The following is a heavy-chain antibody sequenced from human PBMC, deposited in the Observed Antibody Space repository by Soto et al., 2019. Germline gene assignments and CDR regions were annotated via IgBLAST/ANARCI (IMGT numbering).Heavy chain of an antibody. V-gene: IGHV3-30-3*01. J-gene: IGHJ5*02. CDR3: ARDNGDLNWFAP. CDR2: ISYDGSNK. D-gene: IGHD4-17*01. CDR1: GFTFSSYA. Sequence: QVQLVESGGGVVQPGRSLRLSCEASGFTFSSYAMHWVRQAPGKGLEWVAGISYDGSNKNYADYVKGRFTIARDNSKNTLYLQMNSLRAEDTAVYYCARDNGDLNWFAPWGQGTLVTASS.